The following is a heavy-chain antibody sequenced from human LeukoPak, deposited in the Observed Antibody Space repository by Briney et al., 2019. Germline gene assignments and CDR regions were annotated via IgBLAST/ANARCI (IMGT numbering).Heavy chain of an antibody. CDR2: INPDSGTT. CDR3: ARGSCSSTSCYWRGNWFDP. J-gene: IGHJ5*02. CDR1: GYTFTGYY. V-gene: IGHV1-2*02. D-gene: IGHD2-2*01. Sequence: ASVKVSCKASGYTFTGYYMHWVRQAPGQGLEWMGWINPDSGTTNYAQKFQGRVTMTRDTSISTAYMELSRLRSDGTAVYYCARGSCSSTSCYWRGNWFDPWGQGTLVTVSS.